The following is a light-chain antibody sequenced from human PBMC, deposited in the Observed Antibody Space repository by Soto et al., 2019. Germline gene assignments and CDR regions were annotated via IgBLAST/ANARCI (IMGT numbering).Light chain of an antibody. CDR3: QQYGSSLTIS. CDR2: GAS. CDR1: QSVSGIL. Sequence: EILLNQYPGTLSLYPGERATLFCGASQSVSGILLAWYQQKPCQPPRLLMYGASSRATGIPDRFSGGGSGTDFTLTISRLETEDFAVYYCQQYGSSLTISFGQGTRLEIK. J-gene: IGKJ5*01. V-gene: IGKV3-20*01.